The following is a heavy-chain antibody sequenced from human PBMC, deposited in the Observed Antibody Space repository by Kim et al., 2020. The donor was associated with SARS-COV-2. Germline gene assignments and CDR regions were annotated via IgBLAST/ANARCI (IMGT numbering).Heavy chain of an antibody. J-gene: IGHJ3*02. D-gene: IGHD1-26*01. Sequence: SETLSLTCTVSGGSISSYYWSWIRQPPGKGLEWIGYIYYSGSTNYNPSLKSRVTISVDTSKNQFSLKLSSVTAADTAVYYCARHGPLTWELRPDAFDIWGQGTMVTVSS. CDR2: IYYSGST. V-gene: IGHV4-59*08. CDR1: GGSISSYY. CDR3: ARHGPLTWELRPDAFDI.